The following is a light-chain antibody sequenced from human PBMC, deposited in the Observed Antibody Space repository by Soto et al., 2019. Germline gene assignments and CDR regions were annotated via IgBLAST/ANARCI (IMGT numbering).Light chain of an antibody. Sequence: EIVLTQSPGTLSLSPGERATLSCRASQSVSTNYLAWFQQKPGQAPRLLSYGASTRATGVPDRFGGSGSGTDFTLTISRLEPGDFAVYYCHQYGSTPWTFGQGTKVAIQ. CDR3: HQYGSTPWT. V-gene: IGKV3-20*01. CDR1: QSVSTNY. J-gene: IGKJ1*01. CDR2: GAS.